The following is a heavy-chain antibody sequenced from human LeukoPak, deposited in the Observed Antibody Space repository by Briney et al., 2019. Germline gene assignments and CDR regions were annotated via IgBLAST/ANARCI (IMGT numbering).Heavy chain of an antibody. CDR2: IYWNGEK. Sequence: SGPTLVKPTQTLTLTCTFSGFSRTTSGVGVGWIRQPPGKALEWLALIYWNGEKHYSPSLKTRLTISTDTSENQVVLTLTNVDPVDTATYQCPHNPSPSATLTVPDWFDPWGQGTLVTVSS. D-gene: IGHD4-11*01. CDR3: PHNPSPSATLTVPDWFDP. J-gene: IGHJ5*02. V-gene: IGHV2-5*01. CDR1: GFSRTTSGVG.